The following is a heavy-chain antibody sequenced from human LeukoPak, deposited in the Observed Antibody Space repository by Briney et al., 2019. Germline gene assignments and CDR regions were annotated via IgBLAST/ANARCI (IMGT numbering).Heavy chain of an antibody. CDR1: GGSFSGYY. V-gene: IGHV4-34*01. CDR3: VRGDPRNREKNDY. D-gene: IGHD1-14*01. Sequence: SETLSLTCVVYGGSFSGYYWSWIRQPPGKGLEWIGEINHSGSTNYNPSLKSRVTISVDTSKNQFSLKLSSVTAADTAVYYCVRGDPRNREKNDYWGQGTLVTVSS. CDR2: INHSGST. J-gene: IGHJ4*02.